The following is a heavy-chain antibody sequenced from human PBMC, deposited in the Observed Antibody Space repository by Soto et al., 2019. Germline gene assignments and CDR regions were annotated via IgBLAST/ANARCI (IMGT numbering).Heavy chain of an antibody. D-gene: IGHD3-10*01. CDR2: ISGSGGST. CDR1: GFTFSSYA. J-gene: IGHJ4*02. Sequence: GGSLRLSCAASGFTFSSYAMSWVRQAPGKGLEWVSAISGSGGSTYYADSVKGRFTISRDNSKNTLYLQMNSLRAEDTAVYYCAKSTMVRGVTRGPLDYWGQGTLVTVSS. CDR3: AKSTMVRGVTRGPLDY. V-gene: IGHV3-23*01.